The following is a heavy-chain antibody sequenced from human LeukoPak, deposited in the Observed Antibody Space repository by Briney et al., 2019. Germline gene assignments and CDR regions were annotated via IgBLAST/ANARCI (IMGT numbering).Heavy chain of an antibody. CDR2: ISSSGGTI. D-gene: IGHD4-23*01. CDR1: GFTFSNHE. CDR3: ARPYGGQGY. V-gene: IGHV3-48*03. J-gene: IGHJ4*02. Sequence: PGGSLRLSCAASGFTFSNHEMNWVRQAPGKGPEWLSYISSSGGTIYYADSVKGRFTISRDNARNSLYLQMNSLRAEDTAVYYCARPYGGQGYWGQGTLVTVFS.